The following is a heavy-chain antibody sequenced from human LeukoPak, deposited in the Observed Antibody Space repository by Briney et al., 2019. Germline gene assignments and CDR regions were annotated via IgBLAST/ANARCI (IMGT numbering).Heavy chain of an antibody. CDR2: ISAYNGNT. V-gene: IGHV1-18*01. Sequence: ASVKVSCKASGYTFTSYGISWVRQAPGQGLEWMGWISAYNGNTNYAQKLQGRVTMTTDTSTGTAYMELRSLRSDDTAVYYCARDRITGTTRGLGMLGYWGQGTLVTVSS. CDR1: GYTFTSYG. D-gene: IGHD1-20*01. CDR3: ARDRITGTTRGLGMLGY. J-gene: IGHJ4*02.